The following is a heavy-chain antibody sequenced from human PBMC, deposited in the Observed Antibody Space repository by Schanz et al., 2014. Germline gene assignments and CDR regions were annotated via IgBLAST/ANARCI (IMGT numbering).Heavy chain of an antibody. J-gene: IGHJ4*02. D-gene: IGHD4-17*01. CDR1: GFTFSNHG. Sequence: QVQLVESGGGVVQPGRSLRLSCAASGFTFSNHGMHWVRQSPGKGLEWVALIWYDGSNEYYADSVKGRFTISRDNPKKTLYLQMNSLRAEDTAVYYCARGYGDSPTDFWGQGTLVTVSS. CDR2: IWYDGSNE. V-gene: IGHV3-33*01. CDR3: ARGYGDSPTDF.